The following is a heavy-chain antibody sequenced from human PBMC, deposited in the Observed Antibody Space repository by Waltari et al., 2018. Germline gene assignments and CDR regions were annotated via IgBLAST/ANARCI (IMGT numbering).Heavy chain of an antibody. CDR3: AKDPGSCGGDCYSFDY. D-gene: IGHD2-21*01. Sequence: EVQLLESGGGLGQPGGSLRLSCAASGCTFRSYAMSWVRQAPGKGLEWVPAISGSGGSTYYADSVKGRFTISRDNSKNTLYLQMHSLRAEDTAVYYCAKDPGSCGGDCYSFDYWGQGTLVTVSS. CDR1: GCTFRSYA. J-gene: IGHJ4*02. CDR2: ISGSGGST. V-gene: IGHV3-23*01.